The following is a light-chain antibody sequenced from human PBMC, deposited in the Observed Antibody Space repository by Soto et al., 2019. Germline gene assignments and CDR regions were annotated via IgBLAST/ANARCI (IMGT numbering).Light chain of an antibody. CDR2: DVS. Sequence: QSALTQPASVSGSPGQSITISCTGISSDVGGYNYVSWYQQHPGKAPKLMIYDVSNRPSGVSNRFSGSKSGNTASLTISGLQAEDEADYYCSSYTSSSPVVFGGGTKLTVL. CDR3: SSYTSSSPVV. J-gene: IGLJ2*01. V-gene: IGLV2-14*01. CDR1: SSDVGGYNY.